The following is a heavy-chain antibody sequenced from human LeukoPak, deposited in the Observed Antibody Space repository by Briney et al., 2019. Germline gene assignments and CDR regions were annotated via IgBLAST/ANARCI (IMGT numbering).Heavy chain of an antibody. Sequence: PSETLSLTCTVSGGSISSYYWSWIRQPPGKGLEWIGYIYYSGSTNYNPSLKSRVTISVDTSKNQFSLKLSSVTAADTAVYYCARARGVVVAAGNDAFDIWGQGTMVTVSS. V-gene: IGHV4-59*01. J-gene: IGHJ3*02. CDR3: ARARGVVVAAGNDAFDI. D-gene: IGHD2-15*01. CDR2: IYYSGST. CDR1: GGSISSYY.